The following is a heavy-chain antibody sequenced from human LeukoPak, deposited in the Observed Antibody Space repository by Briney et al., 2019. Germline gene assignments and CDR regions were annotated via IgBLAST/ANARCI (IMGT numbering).Heavy chain of an antibody. Sequence: PGGSLRLSCAASGFNFSNYSMNWFRQTPEKGLEWVSAISISSAYLYYIDSVKGRFTIFRDNAKNSLYLQMHSLRAEDTAVYYCARDKNSGYDFDYWGQGTLVTVSS. V-gene: IGHV3-21*01. CDR1: GFNFSNYS. CDR3: ARDKNSGYDFDY. J-gene: IGHJ4*02. D-gene: IGHD5-12*01. CDR2: ISISSAYL.